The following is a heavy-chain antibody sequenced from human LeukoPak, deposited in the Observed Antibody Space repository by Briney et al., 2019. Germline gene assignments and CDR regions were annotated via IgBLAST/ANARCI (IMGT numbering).Heavy chain of an antibody. D-gene: IGHD1-14*01. Sequence: PGGSLRLSCSASGFTFSSYPMHWVRQAPGKGVEYVSSISGGGNTDYADSVRGRFTISRDNSKNTLYLQMSSLSPEDTAVYCCVRNLPIDHWGKGTLVTVSS. CDR1: GFTFSSYP. CDR3: VRNLPIDH. CDR2: ISGGGNT. J-gene: IGHJ4*02. V-gene: IGHV3-64D*06.